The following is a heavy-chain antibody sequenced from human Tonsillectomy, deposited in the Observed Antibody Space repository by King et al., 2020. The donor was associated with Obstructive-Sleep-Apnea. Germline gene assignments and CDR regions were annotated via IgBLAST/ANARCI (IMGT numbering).Heavy chain of an antibody. V-gene: IGHV3-33*06. J-gene: IGHJ5*01. D-gene: IGHD4/OR15-4a*01. CDR3: VKDTGPRCNYGVFDS. CDR1: GFTFSTYG. CDR2: LWYDGSNK. Sequence: VQLVESGGGVVQPGRSLRLSCVASGFTFSTYGMHWVRQAPGKGLEWVAVLWYDGSNKKYGDPVKGRFTISRDNSKNTLYLQMNSLRAEDTAVYYCVKDTGPRCNYGVFDSWGQGTLVTVSS.